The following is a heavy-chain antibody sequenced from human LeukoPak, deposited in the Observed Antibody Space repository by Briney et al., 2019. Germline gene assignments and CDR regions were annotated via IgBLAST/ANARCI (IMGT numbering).Heavy chain of an antibody. CDR3: AGSIWFGEFNAEVVFDY. CDR2: IIPIFGTA. Sequence: SVKVSCKASGGTFSSYAISWVRQAPGQGLEGMGGIIPIFGTANYAQKFQGRVTITTDESTSTAYMELSSLRSEDTVVYYCAGSIWFGEFNAEVVFDYWGQGTLVTVSS. D-gene: IGHD3-10*01. V-gene: IGHV1-69*05. J-gene: IGHJ4*02. CDR1: GGTFSSYA.